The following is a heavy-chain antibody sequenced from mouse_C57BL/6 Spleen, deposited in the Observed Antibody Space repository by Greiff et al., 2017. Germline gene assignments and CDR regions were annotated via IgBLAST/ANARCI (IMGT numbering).Heavy chain of an antibody. CDR3: TRDTGQLRLRMDY. J-gene: IGHJ4*01. Sequence: EVKLVESGEGLVKPGGSLKLSCAASGFTFSSYAMSWVRQTPEKRLEWVAYISSGGDYIYYADTVKGRFTISRDNARNTLYLQMSSLKSEDTAMYYCTRDTGQLRLRMDYWGQGTSVTVSS. CDR2: ISSGGDYI. D-gene: IGHD3-2*02. CDR1: GFTFSSYA. V-gene: IGHV5-9-1*02.